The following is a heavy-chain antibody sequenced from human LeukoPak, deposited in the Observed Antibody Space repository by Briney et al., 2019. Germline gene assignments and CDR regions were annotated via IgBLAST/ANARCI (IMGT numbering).Heavy chain of an antibody. V-gene: IGHV1-18*01. CDR3: ARFVDQVVVPAAHPDQGDFDY. Sequence: SVKVSCKASGYTFTSYGISWVRQAPGQGLEWMGWISAYNGNTNYAQKLQGRVTMTTDTSTSTAYMELRSLRSDDTAVYYCARFVDQVVVPAAHPDQGDFDYWGQGTLVTVSS. D-gene: IGHD2-2*01. J-gene: IGHJ4*02. CDR1: GYTFTSYG. CDR2: ISAYNGNT.